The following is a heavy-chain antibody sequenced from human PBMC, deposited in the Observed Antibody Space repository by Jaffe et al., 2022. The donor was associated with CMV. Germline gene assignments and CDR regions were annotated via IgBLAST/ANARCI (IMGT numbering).Heavy chain of an antibody. CDR3: ARDEYSSSSGAFDI. CDR1: GFTFSSYG. CDR2: IWYDGSNK. D-gene: IGHD6-6*01. Sequence: QVQLVESGGGVVQPGRSLRLSCAASGFTFSSYGMHWVRQAPGKGLEWVAVIWYDGSNKYYADSVKGRFTISRDNSKNTLYLQMNSLRAEDTAVYYCARDEYSSSSGAFDIWGQGTMVTVSS. V-gene: IGHV3-33*01. J-gene: IGHJ3*02.